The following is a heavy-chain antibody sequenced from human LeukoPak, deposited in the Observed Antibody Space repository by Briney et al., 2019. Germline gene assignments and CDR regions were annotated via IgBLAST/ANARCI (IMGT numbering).Heavy chain of an antibody. D-gene: IGHD1-7*01. CDR3: ARDGRAGTTFYYYYMDV. J-gene: IGHJ6*03. CDR1: GGSISSYY. CDR2: IYYSGST. V-gene: IGHV4-59*12. Sequence: SETLSLTCTVSGGSISSYYWSWIRQPPGKGLEWIGYIYYSGSTNYNPSLKSRVTISVDTSKNQFSLKLSSVTAADTAVYYCARDGRAGTTFYYYYMDVWGKGTTVTVSS.